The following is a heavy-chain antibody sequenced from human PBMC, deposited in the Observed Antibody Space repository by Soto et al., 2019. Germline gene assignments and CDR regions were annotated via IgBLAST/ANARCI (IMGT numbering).Heavy chain of an antibody. J-gene: IGHJ3*02. CDR2: ISAYNGNT. CDR1: GYTFTSYG. CDR3: ARDPYYYDSSGSHDAFDI. D-gene: IGHD3-22*01. V-gene: IGHV1-18*04. Sequence: ASVKVSCKASGYTFTSYGISWVRQAPGQGLEWMGWISAYNGNTNYAQKLQGRVTMTTDTSTSTACMELRSLRSDDTAVYYCARDPYYYDSSGSHDAFDIWGQGTMVTVSS.